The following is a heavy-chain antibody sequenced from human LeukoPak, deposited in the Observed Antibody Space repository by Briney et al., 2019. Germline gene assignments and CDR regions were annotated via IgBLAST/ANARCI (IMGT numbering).Heavy chain of an antibody. CDR3: ARHSAVYDSSGYYYNYGMDV. CDR2: IYYSGST. D-gene: IGHD3-22*01. J-gene: IGHJ6*02. Sequence: PSETLSLTCTVSGGSISSYYWSWIRQPPGKGLEWIGYIYYSGSTNYNPSLKSRVTISVDTSKNQFSLKLSSVTAADTAVYYCARHSAVYDSSGYYYNYGMDVWGQGTTVTVSS. V-gene: IGHV4-59*08. CDR1: GGSISSYY.